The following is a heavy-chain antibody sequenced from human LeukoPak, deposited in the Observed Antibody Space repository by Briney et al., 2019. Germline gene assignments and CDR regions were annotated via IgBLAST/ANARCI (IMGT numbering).Heavy chain of an antibody. J-gene: IGHJ4*02. D-gene: IGHD5-18*01. CDR2: MNPNSGNT. CDR1: GYTFTSYD. V-gene: IGHV1-8*01. CDR3: ARGTGMVRIFDY. Sequence: ASVKVSCKASGYTFTSYDINWVRQATGQGLEWMGWMNPNSGNTGYAQKFQGRVTMTWNTSISTAYMELSSLRSEDTAVYYCARGTGMVRIFDYWGPGTLVTVSS.